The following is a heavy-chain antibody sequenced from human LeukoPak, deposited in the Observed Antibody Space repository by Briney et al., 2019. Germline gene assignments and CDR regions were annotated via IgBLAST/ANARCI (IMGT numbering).Heavy chain of an antibody. D-gene: IGHD3-9*01. CDR1: GGTFSSYT. J-gene: IGHJ3*02. Sequence: GSSVKVSCKAPGGTFSSYTISWVRQAPGQGLEWMGRIIPILGIANYAQKFQGRVTITADKSTSTAYMELSSLRSEDTAVYYCARDLRYFDWLDGTHAFDIWGQGTMVTVSS. CDR3: ARDLRYFDWLDGTHAFDI. CDR2: IIPILGIA. V-gene: IGHV1-69*02.